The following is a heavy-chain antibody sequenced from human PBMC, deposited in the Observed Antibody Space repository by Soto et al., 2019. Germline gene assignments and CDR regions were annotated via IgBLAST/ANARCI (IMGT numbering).Heavy chain of an antibody. Sequence: GESLKISCKGSGYSFTSYWIGWVRQMPGKGLELMGIIYPGDSDTRYSPSFQGQVTISADKSINTAYLQWSSLKASDTAMYYCARHLIFDKGWPRFFDYYGQGTLVTVSS. CDR1: GYSFTSYW. V-gene: IGHV5-51*01. J-gene: IGHJ4*02. CDR3: ARHLIFDKGWPRFFDY. CDR2: IYPGDSDT. D-gene: IGHD3-3*01.